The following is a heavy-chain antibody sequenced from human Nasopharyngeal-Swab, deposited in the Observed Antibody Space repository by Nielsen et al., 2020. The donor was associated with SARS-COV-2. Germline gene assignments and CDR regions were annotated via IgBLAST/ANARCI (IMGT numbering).Heavy chain of an antibody. CDR2: ITRSGNT. J-gene: IGHJ6*03. V-gene: IGHV4-34*01. CDR3: ARVNNGGGIVPASYSFFMDV. Sequence: SETLSLTCSLNGVSFSGYHWGWIRQSPGKRLEWIGDITRSGNTNYNPALKSRVIMSVATSKDAFSLKLNSVTAADTAIYVCARVNNGGGIVPASYSFFMDVWGKGTSVAVSS. CDR1: GVSFSGYH. D-gene: IGHD2-2*01.